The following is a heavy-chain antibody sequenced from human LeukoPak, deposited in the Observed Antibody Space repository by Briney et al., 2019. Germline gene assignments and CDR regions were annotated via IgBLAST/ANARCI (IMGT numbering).Heavy chain of an antibody. CDR2: IKSESDGGTT. V-gene: IGHV3-15*01. J-gene: IGHJ4*02. CDR3: AYLGSWEHCFDD. Sequence: PGGSLRLSCTASGFTFSDAWMSWVRQAPGKGLEWVGRIKSESDGGTTDYAAPVKGRFTISRDDSDNTVYLQMNSLKTDDTAVYYCAYLGSWEHCFDDWGQGTLVTVSS. CDR1: GFTFSDAW. D-gene: IGHD1-26*01.